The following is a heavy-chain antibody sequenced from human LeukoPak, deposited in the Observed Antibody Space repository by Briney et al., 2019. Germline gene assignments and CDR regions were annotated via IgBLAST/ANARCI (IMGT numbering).Heavy chain of an antibody. V-gene: IGHV3-21*01. CDR3: ADFGSGSYCFDY. J-gene: IGHJ4*02. CDR2: ISDRGTYI. Sequence: GGSLRLSCTASGFTFSTYSMNWVRQAPGKGLEWVASISDRGTYIYYADSVKGRFTISRDNAKNSLYLQMNSLGAEDTAVYYCADFGSGSYCFDYWGQGTLVTVPS. D-gene: IGHD3-10*01. CDR1: GFTFSTYS.